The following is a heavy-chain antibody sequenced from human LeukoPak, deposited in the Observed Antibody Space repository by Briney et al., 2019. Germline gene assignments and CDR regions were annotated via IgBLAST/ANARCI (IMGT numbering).Heavy chain of an antibody. D-gene: IGHD6-13*01. V-gene: IGHV3-21*01. J-gene: IGHJ4*02. CDR1: GFTFSTYS. CDR3: ARGSSSRYYFDY. Sequence: GGSLRLSCAASGFTFSTYSMNWVRQAPGKGLEWVSFISSSSSYIYYADSLKGRFTISRDNAKNSLYLQMNSLRAEDTAVYYCARGSSSRYYFDYWGQGTLVTVSS. CDR2: ISSSSSYI.